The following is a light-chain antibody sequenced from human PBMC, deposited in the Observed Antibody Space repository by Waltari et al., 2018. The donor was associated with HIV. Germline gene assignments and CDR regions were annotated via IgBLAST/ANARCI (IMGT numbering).Light chain of an antibody. CDR1: SSNVRNNY. V-gene: IGLV1-47*01. J-gene: IGLJ2*01. CDR3: AAWDDRLSGRL. CDR2: RNT. Sequence: QSVLAQPRSVSGTPGQRVNISCSGSSSNVRNNYVYWYQQVPGVAPKLLIYRNTRRPSGVPDRFSGSKSGTSASLAISGLRTEEEAEYYCAAWDDRLSGRLFGGGTKVTVL.